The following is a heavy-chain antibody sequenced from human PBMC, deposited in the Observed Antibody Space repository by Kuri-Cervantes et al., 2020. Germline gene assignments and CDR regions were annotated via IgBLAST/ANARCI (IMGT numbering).Heavy chain of an antibody. D-gene: IGHD4-11*01. CDR1: GFTFSSYG. J-gene: IGHJ6*02. CDR2: ISYDGSNK. CDR3: ARDKRTTQRADYYYGMDV. Sequence: LSLTCAASGFTFSSYGMHWVRQAPGKGLEWVAVISYDGSNKYYADSVKGRFTISRDNSKNTLYLQMNSLRAEDTAVYYCARDKRTTQRADYYYGMDVWGQGTTVTVSS. V-gene: IGHV3-30*03.